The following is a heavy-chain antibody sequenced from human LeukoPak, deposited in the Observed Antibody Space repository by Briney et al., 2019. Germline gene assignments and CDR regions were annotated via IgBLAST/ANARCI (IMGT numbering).Heavy chain of an antibody. Sequence: GGSLRLSCAASGLTFSSYAMHWVRQAPGKGLEWVAVISYDGSNKYYADSVKGRFTISRDNSKNTLYLQMSSLRAEDTAVYYCAREVVVPASLYAFDIWGQGTMVTVSS. CDR3: AREVVVPASLYAFDI. D-gene: IGHD2-2*01. CDR1: GLTFSSYA. J-gene: IGHJ3*02. V-gene: IGHV3-30*04. CDR2: ISYDGSNK.